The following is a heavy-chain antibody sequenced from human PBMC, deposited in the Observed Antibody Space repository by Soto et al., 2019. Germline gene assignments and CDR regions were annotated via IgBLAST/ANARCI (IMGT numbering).Heavy chain of an antibody. CDR1: GYSFTSYW. V-gene: IGHV5-10-1*01. CDR3: ARGNILRYYYYYGMDV. CDR2: IDPSDSYT. J-gene: IGHJ6*02. Sequence: LGESLKISCKGSGYSFTSYWVSWVRQMPGKGLEWMGRIDPSDSYTNYSPSFQGHVTISADKSISTAYLQWSSLKASDTAMYYCARGNILRYYYYYGMDVWGQGTTVTVSS. D-gene: IGHD3-9*01.